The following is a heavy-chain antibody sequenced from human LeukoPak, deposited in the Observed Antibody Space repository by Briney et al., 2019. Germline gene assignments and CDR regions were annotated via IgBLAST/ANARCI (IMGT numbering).Heavy chain of an antibody. V-gene: IGHV4-59*08. CDR2: IFYTGST. Sequence: SETLSLTCTVSGGSISGYFWYWMRQPPGKGLEWIGHIFYTGSTTYNPSLKSRVTISLDTSKNQFSMTLTSVTAADTAVYYCARLSNDGSGYRPDYWGQGTLVTVSS. CDR1: GGSISGYF. D-gene: IGHD3-22*01. J-gene: IGHJ4*02. CDR3: ARLSNDGSGYRPDY.